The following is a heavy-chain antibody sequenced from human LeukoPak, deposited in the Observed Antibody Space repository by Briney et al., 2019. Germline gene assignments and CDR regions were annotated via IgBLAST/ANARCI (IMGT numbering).Heavy chain of an antibody. D-gene: IGHD3-10*01. V-gene: IGHV3-21*01. J-gene: IGHJ4*02. CDR1: GFTFSTYS. Sequence: GGSLRLSRAASGFTFSTYSMNWVRQAPGKGLEWVSSISSGSSYIYYADSLKGRFTISRDNAKNSLYLQVNSLRAEDTAVYYCARACYYGSGSIPCFDYWGQGTLVTVSS. CDR3: ARACYYGSGSIPCFDY. CDR2: ISSGSSYI.